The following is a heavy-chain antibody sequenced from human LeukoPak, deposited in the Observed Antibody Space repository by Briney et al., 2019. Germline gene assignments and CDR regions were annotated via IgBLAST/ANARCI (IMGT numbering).Heavy chain of an antibody. CDR1: GFTFINHW. Sequence: GGSLRLSCAASGFTFINHWMHWVRQAPGEGLGWVSHINNDGSVTTYADSVKGRFTISRDNAKNTLYLQMNSLRAEDTAVYYCAKDPYGSGSYYPHFDYWGQGTLVTVSS. CDR3: AKDPYGSGSYYPHFDY. CDR2: INNDGSVT. J-gene: IGHJ4*02. V-gene: IGHV3-74*03. D-gene: IGHD3-10*01.